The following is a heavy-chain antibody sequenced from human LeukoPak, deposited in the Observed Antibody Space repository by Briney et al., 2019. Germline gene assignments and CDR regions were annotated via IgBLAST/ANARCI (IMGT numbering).Heavy chain of an antibody. J-gene: IGHJ4*02. Sequence: GGSLRLSCAASGFTFSSYSMNWVRQAPGKGVEWVSSISSSSSYIYYADSVKGRFTISRDNAKNSLYLQMNSLRAEDTAVYYCARDGLLGGVPYYFDYWGQGTLVTVSS. CDR2: ISSSSSYI. CDR3: ARDGLLGGVPYYFDY. CDR1: GFTFSSYS. V-gene: IGHV3-21*01. D-gene: IGHD3-16*01.